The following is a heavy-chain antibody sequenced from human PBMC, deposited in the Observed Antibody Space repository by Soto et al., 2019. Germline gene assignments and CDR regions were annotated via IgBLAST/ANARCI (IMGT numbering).Heavy chain of an antibody. J-gene: IGHJ6*02. CDR2: IIPIFGTG. V-gene: IGHV1-69*01. CDR3: ALWGFRDGNNSKYNYSGMDV. Sequence: VQLVQSGAEVKKPGASVKLSCKASGGTFNRYTISWVRQAPGQGLGWMGGIIPIFGTGNYAQKFQGRVAIIADESASAAYMELRSLRSEDTAVYYCALWGFRDGNNSKYNYSGMDVWGQGTRVTVSS. D-gene: IGHD1-1*01. CDR1: GGTFNRYT.